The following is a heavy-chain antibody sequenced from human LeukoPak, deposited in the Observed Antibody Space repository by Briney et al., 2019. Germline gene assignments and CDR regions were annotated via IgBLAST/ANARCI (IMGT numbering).Heavy chain of an antibody. CDR1: GFTFSSYG. Sequence: RGSLRLSCAASGFTFSSYGMHWVRQAPGKGLEWVAVISSDGSNAYYADSVKGRFTMSRDNPKNTLFVQMNSLRAEDTAVYYCAKDLSGRKGPFDYWGQGTLVTVSS. V-gene: IGHV3-30*18. CDR3: AKDLSGRKGPFDY. D-gene: IGHD3-10*01. CDR2: ISSDGSNA. J-gene: IGHJ4*02.